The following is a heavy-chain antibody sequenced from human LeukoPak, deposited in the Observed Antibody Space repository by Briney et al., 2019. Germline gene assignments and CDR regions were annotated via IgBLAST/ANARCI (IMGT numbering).Heavy chain of an antibody. J-gene: IGHJ4*02. CDR3: AKDSGYSSSWHPYGY. D-gene: IGHD6-13*01. CDR2: ISGSGGST. V-gene: IGHV3-23*01. Sequence: GGSLRLSCAASGFTFSSYAMSWVRQAPGKGLEWVSAISGSGGSTYYADSVKGRFTISRDNSKNTLYLQMNSLRAEDTAVYYCAKDSGYSSSWHPYGYWGQGTLVTVSS. CDR1: GFTFSSYA.